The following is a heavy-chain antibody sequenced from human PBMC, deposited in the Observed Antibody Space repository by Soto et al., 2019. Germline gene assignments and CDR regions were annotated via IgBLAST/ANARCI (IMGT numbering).Heavy chain of an antibody. J-gene: IGHJ6*03. CDR3: ARGYDFWSGSYYMDV. D-gene: IGHD3-3*01. CDR1: GYTFTSYY. Sequence: QVQLVQSGAEVKKPGASVKVSCKASGYTFTSYYMHWVRQAPGQGLEWMGIINLSGGSTSYAQKFQGRVTMTRDTSTSTVYMELSSLRSEATAVYYCARGYDFWSGSYYMDVWGKGTTVTVSS. CDR2: INLSGGST. V-gene: IGHV1-46*03.